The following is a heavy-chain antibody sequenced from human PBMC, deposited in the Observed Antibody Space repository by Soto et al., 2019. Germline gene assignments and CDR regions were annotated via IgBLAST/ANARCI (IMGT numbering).Heavy chain of an antibody. Sequence: GGSLRLSCAASGFTFSSYAMHWVRQAPGKGLEWVAVISYDGSNKYYADSVKGRFTISRDNSKNTLYLQMNSLRAEDTAVYYCARDIGYCTNGVCYTGIGFDYWGQGTLVTVSS. CDR3: ARDIGYCTNGVCYTGIGFDY. V-gene: IGHV3-30-3*01. CDR1: GFTFSSYA. D-gene: IGHD2-8*01. J-gene: IGHJ4*02. CDR2: ISYDGSNK.